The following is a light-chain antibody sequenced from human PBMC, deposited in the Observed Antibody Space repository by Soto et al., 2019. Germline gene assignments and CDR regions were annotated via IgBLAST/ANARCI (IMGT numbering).Light chain of an antibody. V-gene: IGKV3-20*01. Sequence: EIVFTQSPGTLSLSPGERATLSCRTSQSVSSSYLAWYQPKPGQAPRLLIYGASNRATGIPDRFSGSGSGTDFTLTISRLEPEDFAVYYCQQYDNSPWAFGQGTKVEIK. J-gene: IGKJ1*01. CDR1: QSVSSSY. CDR2: GAS. CDR3: QQYDNSPWA.